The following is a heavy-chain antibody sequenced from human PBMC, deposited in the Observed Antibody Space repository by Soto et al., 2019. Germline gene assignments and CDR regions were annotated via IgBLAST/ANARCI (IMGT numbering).Heavy chain of an antibody. CDR1: GGSISSYY. Sequence: PSEPLSLTCAVSGGSISSYYWSWIRQPPGKGLEWIGYIYYSGSTNYNPSLKSRVTISVDTSKNQFSLKLSSVTAADTAVYYCARGSIVATIYFDYWGQGTLVTVS. CDR2: IYYSGST. CDR3: ARGSIVATIYFDY. V-gene: IGHV4-59*01. D-gene: IGHD5-12*01. J-gene: IGHJ4*02.